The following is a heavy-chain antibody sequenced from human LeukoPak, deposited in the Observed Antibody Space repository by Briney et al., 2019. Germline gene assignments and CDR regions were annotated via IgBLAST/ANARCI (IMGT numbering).Heavy chain of an antibody. CDR2: ISAYNGNT. J-gene: IGHJ6*02. CDR3: ARDAPGYYDSWSGMMDV. CDR1: GYTFTSYG. Sequence: ASVKVSCKASGYTFTSYGISWVRQAPGQGLEWMGWISAYNGNTNYAQKLQGRVTMTTDTSTSTAYMELRSLRSDDTAVYYCARDAPGYYDSWSGMMDVWGQGTTVTVSS. D-gene: IGHD3-3*01. V-gene: IGHV1-18*01.